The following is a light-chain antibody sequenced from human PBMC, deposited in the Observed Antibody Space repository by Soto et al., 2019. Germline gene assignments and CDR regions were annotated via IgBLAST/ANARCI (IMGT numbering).Light chain of an antibody. CDR3: QQYNNWPTWT. J-gene: IGKJ1*01. CDR1: QSVSSN. Sequence: ERVMTQSAATLSVSPGERATLSCRASQSVSSNLAWYQQKPGQAPRLLIYGASTRATGIPARFSGSGSGTEFTLTISSLQSEDFAVYHCQQYNNWPTWTFGQGTKVDIK. V-gene: IGKV3-15*01. CDR2: GAS.